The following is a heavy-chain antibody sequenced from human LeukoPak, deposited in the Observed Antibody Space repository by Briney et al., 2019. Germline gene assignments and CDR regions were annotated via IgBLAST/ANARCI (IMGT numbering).Heavy chain of an antibody. CDR1: GGSISSSSNY. Sequence: PSGTLSLTCTVSGGSISSSSNYWGWIRQPPGKGLEWIGTIYSTGNTYYNPSLKSRLTISVDTSKNQFSLKLSSVTAADTAVYYCARGGESGYDTWGQGSLVTVSS. D-gene: IGHD5-12*01. CDR3: ARGGESGYDT. V-gene: IGHV4-39*01. J-gene: IGHJ5*02. CDR2: IYSTGNT.